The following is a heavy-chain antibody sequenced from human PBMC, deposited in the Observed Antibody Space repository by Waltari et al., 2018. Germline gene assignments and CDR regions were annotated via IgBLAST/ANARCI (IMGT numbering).Heavy chain of an antibody. Sequence: QVQLQESGPGLARPSETLSLTCDVSSYSIRSGYFWGWVRQPPGKGLQWIGSISHSATTYYNPSLKSRVTMSVDTSKNQFALKVTSMTAADTAIYYCVRDLGGSGNSWFDAWGQGTLVIVSS. D-gene: IGHD3-10*01. CDR1: SYSIRSGYF. CDR3: VRDLGGSGNSWFDA. J-gene: IGHJ5*02. CDR2: ISHSATT. V-gene: IGHV4-38-2*02.